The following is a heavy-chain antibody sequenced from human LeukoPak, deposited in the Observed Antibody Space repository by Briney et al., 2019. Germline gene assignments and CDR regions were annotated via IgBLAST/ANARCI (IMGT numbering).Heavy chain of an antibody. V-gene: IGHV1-2*02. CDR3: ARGEGEKWSPYYFDY. J-gene: IGHJ4*02. D-gene: IGHD3-16*01. Sequence: ASVKVSCKASGYTFTGYYMRWVRQAPGQGLEWMGWINPNSGGTNYAQKFQGRVTMTRDTSISTAYMELSRLRSDDTAVYYCARGEGEKWSPYYFDYWGQGTLVTVSS. CDR2: INPNSGGT. CDR1: GYTFTGYY.